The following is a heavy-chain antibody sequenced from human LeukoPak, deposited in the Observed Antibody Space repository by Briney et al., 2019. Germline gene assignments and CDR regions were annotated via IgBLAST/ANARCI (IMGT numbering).Heavy chain of an antibody. Sequence: ASVKVSCKASGYTFTSYGISWVRQAPGQGLEWMGWISAYNGNTNYAQKLQGRVTMTTDTSTSTAYMELRSLRSDDTAVYYCARAAMVRGQNWFDPWGQGTLVTVFS. CDR2: ISAYNGNT. V-gene: IGHV1-18*01. J-gene: IGHJ5*02. CDR1: GYTFTSYG. D-gene: IGHD3-10*01. CDR3: ARAAMVRGQNWFDP.